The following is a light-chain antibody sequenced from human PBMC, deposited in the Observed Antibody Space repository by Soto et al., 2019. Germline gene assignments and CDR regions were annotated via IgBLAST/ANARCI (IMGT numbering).Light chain of an antibody. Sequence: QSVLIQPPSASGTPGQRVTMSCSGSGSNIGSNSVNWYQQLPQTAPKLLIHSDSQRPSGVPDRFSASKSGTSASLAISGLQSEDEAEYYCGVWDDSLNGPIFGGGTKVTVL. CDR1: GSNIGSNS. CDR2: SDS. J-gene: IGLJ2*01. V-gene: IGLV1-44*01. CDR3: GVWDDSLNGPI.